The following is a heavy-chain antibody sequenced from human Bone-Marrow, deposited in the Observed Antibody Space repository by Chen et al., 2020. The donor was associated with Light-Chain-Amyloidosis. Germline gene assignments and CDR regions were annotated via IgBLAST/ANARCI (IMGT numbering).Heavy chain of an antibody. CDR3: VRGTVTTRYFDY. CDR2: ISGSGGST. V-gene: IGHV3-23*01. J-gene: IGHJ4*02. Sequence: EVQLLESGGGLVQPGGSLRLSCAASGFTFSSYAMSWVRQAPGKGLEWVSAISGSGGSTYYADSVKGRFTISRDNAKNSLYLEMNSLRAEDTALYYCVRGTVTTRYFDYWGQGILVTVSS. D-gene: IGHD4-17*01. CDR1: GFTFSSYA.